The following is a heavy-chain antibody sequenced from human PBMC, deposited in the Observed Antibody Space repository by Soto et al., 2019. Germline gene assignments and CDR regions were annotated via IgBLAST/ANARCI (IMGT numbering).Heavy chain of an antibody. CDR2: MNPNSGNT. V-gene: IGHV1-8*01. J-gene: IGHJ6*03. CDR3: ARTDFWSGYYDYYYYNYMDV. Sequence: ASVKVSCKASGYTFTSYDINWVRQATGQGLEWMGWMNPNSGNTGYAQKFQGRVTMTRNTSISTAYMELSSLRSEDTAVYYCARTDFWSGYYDYYYYNYMDVWGKGTTVTVSS. CDR1: GYTFTSYD. D-gene: IGHD3-3*01.